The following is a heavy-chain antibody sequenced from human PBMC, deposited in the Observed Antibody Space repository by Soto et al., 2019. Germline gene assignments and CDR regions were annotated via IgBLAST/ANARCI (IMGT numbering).Heavy chain of an antibody. D-gene: IGHD3-16*02. CDR1: GFTFSSYA. V-gene: IGHV3-23*01. CDR3: AKRMITFGGVIVDAFDI. CDR2: ISGSGGST. J-gene: IGHJ3*02. Sequence: GGSLRLSCAASGFTFSSYAMSWVRQAPGKGLEWDSAISGSGGSTYYADSVKGRFTISRDNSKNTLYLQMNSLRAEDTAVYYCAKRMITFGGVIVDAFDIWGQGTMVTVSS.